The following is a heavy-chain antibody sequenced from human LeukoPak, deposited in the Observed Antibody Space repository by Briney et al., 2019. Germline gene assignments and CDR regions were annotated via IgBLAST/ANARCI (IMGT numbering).Heavy chain of an antibody. CDR1: GYTFTSDG. Sequence: GASVSVSCKASGYTFTSDGISWVRQAPGQGLEGMGWIIAYNGNTNYAQKLQGRVTMTTDTSTSTAYMELRSLRSDDTAVYYCASATAAGTFPYYYYYYMDVWGKGTTVTVSS. D-gene: IGHD6-13*01. CDR2: IIAYNGNT. J-gene: IGHJ6*03. CDR3: ASATAAGTFPYYYYYYMDV. V-gene: IGHV1-18*01.